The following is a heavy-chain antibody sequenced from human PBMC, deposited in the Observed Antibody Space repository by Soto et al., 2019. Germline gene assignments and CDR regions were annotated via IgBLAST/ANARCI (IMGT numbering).Heavy chain of an antibody. D-gene: IGHD3-10*01. CDR2: FDPEDGET. CDR1: GYTLTELS. CDR3: ATAWVRFGELLQSPFAY. Sequence: VASVKVSCKVSGYTLTELSMHWVRQAPGKGLEWMGGFDPEDGETIYAQKFQGRVTMTEDTSTDTAYMELSSLRSEDTAVYYCATAWVRFGELLQSPFAYWGQGTLVTVSS. V-gene: IGHV1-24*01. J-gene: IGHJ4*02.